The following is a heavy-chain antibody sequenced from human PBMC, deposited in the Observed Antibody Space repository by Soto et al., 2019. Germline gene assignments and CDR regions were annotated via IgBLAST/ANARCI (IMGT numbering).Heavy chain of an antibody. D-gene: IGHD3-22*01. Sequence: EVQLLESGGGLVQPGGSLRLSCAASGFTFSSYAMSWVRQAPGKGLEWVSAISGSGGSTYYADSVKGRFTISRDNSKNTLYLQINRLRAEDTAVYYCGKDLGDPYHWRVIVRVNFDYWGQGTLVTVSS. J-gene: IGHJ4*02. CDR2: ISGSGGST. CDR1: GFTFSSYA. CDR3: GKDLGDPYHWRVIVRVNFDY. V-gene: IGHV3-23*01.